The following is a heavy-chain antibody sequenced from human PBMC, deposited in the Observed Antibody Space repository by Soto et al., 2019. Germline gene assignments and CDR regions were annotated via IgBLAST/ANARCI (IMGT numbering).Heavy chain of an antibody. D-gene: IGHD3-10*01. CDR2: INGDGSGT. Sequence: EVQLVESGGGLVQPGGSLRLSCAASGFTFSGSWMHWVRQAPGKGLVWVSRINGDGSGTSYADFVKGRFTISRDDDKNTLFLQMNGLSAEDTAVYYCARGIFGSGTANDYWGQGTLVTVSS. CDR3: ARGIFGSGTANDY. V-gene: IGHV3-74*01. CDR1: GFTFSGSW. J-gene: IGHJ4*02.